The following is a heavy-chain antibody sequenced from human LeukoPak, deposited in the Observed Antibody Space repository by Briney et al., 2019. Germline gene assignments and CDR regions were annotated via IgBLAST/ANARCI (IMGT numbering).Heavy chain of an antibody. CDR3: ARVPLDYYYYGMDV. V-gene: IGHV1-3*01. J-gene: IGHJ6*02. CDR2: INAGNGNT. CDR1: GYTFTSYG. Sequence: GASVKVSCKASGYTFTSYGISWVRRAPGQGLEWMGWINAGNGNTKYSQKFQGRVTITRDTSASTAYMELSSLRSEDTAVYYCARVPLDYYYYGMDVWGQGTTVTVSS. D-gene: IGHD6-13*01.